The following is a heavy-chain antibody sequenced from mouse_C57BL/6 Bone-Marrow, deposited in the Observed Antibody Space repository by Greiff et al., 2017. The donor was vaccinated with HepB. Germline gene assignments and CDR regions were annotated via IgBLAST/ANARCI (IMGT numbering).Heavy chain of an antibody. Sequence: QVQLQQPGAELVKPVASVKLSCKASGYTFTSYWMHWVKQRPGQGLEWIGMIHPNSGSTNYNEKFKSKATLTVDKSSSTAYMQLSSLTSEDSAVYYCARWEGVWYFDYWGQGTTLTVSS. D-gene: IGHD4-1*01. CDR2: IHPNSGST. CDR1: GYTFTSYW. V-gene: IGHV1-64*01. J-gene: IGHJ2*01. CDR3: ARWEGVWYFDY.